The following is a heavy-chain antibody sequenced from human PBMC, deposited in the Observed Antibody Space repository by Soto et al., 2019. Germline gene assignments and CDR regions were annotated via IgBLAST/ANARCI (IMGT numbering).Heavy chain of an antibody. CDR2: VWYDGTNK. V-gene: IGHV3-33*01. Sequence: QVELVESGGGVVQPGRSLRLSCAASGFTFSSYGMHWVRQAPGKGLEWVAVVWYDGTNKNYADSVKGRFTISRDNSKNTLYLQMNSLRAEYTAVYYCVRGTSTSPDYWGQGTLVTVSS. CDR3: VRGTSTSPDY. D-gene: IGHD2-2*01. CDR1: GFTFSSYG. J-gene: IGHJ4*02.